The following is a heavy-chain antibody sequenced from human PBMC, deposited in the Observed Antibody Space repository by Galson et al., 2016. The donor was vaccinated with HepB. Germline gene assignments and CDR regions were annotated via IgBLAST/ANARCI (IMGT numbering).Heavy chain of an antibody. CDR2: IKSKSDGGAI. J-gene: IGHJ4*02. V-gene: IGHV3-15*07. D-gene: IGHD3-22*01. CDR3: TTDLGAPRRSSGSSGYYYGPRGY. Sequence: SLRLSCAASGFTFANTWMNWARQAPGKGLQWVGRIKSKSDGGAIDYAAPVKGRFTIARDDSKNTLYLQMNSLKTDDTGLYYCTTDLGAPRRSSGSSGYYYGPRGYWGQGTLVTVSS. CDR1: GFTFANTW.